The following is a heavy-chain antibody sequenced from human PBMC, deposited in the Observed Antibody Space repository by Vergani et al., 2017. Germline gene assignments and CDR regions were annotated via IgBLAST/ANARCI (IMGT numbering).Heavy chain of an antibody. Sequence: QVQLQQWGAGLLKPSETLSLTCAVSGGSFSGYYWSWIRQPPGKGLEWIGEINHSGSTNYNPSLKSRVTISVDTSKNQFSLKLSSVTAADTAVYYCARQSIAARPLNDWGQGTLVTVSS. CDR1: GGSFSGYY. J-gene: IGHJ4*02. D-gene: IGHD6-6*01. CDR3: ARQSIAARPLND. CDR2: INHSGST. V-gene: IGHV4-34*01.